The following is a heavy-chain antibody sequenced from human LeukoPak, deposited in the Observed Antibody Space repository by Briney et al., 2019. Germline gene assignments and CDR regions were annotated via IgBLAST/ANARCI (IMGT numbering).Heavy chain of an antibody. CDR1: GFTFSSYT. CDR3: AKDGGLWVSAHWGDS. V-gene: IGHV3-23*01. CDR2: ITTGDGNT. J-gene: IGHJ4*02. D-gene: IGHD7-27*01. Sequence: GGSLRLSCAASGFTFSSYTMRWVRQAPGKGLEWVSTITTGDGNTYYADSVKGRFTVSRDNSKNTLFLQMNSLRAEDTAVYYCAKDGGLWVSAHWGDSWGRGTLVTVSS.